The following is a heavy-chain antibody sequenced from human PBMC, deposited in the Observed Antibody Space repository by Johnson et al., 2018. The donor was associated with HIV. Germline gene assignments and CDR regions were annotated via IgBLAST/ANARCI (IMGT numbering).Heavy chain of an antibody. Sequence: QVQLVESGGGLVKPGGSLRLSCAASGFTFSDYYMSWIRQAAGKGLEWLSYISTSGSTLYYADSVKGRFTISRDNDKNSLYLHMNSLRAEDTAIYYCARDREIVGAQTAFDIWGQGTMVTVSS. CDR2: ISTSGSTL. CDR1: GFTFSDYY. D-gene: IGHD1-26*01. CDR3: ARDREIVGAQTAFDI. V-gene: IGHV3-11*04. J-gene: IGHJ3*02.